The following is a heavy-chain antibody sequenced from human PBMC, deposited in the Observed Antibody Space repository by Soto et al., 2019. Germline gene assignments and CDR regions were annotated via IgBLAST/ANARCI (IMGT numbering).Heavy chain of an antibody. D-gene: IGHD6-19*01. V-gene: IGHV3-7*05. Sequence: EVQLVESGGGLVQPGGSLRLSCAASGFTFSSYWMSWVRQAPGKGLEWVANIKQDGSEKYYVDSVKGRFTISRDNAKNYLYLQMNSLRAEDTAVYYCAREGEQCLVQDKYYSGMDVWGQGTTVTVSS. CDR3: AREGEQCLVQDKYYSGMDV. CDR2: IKQDGSEK. J-gene: IGHJ6*02. CDR1: GFTFSSYW.